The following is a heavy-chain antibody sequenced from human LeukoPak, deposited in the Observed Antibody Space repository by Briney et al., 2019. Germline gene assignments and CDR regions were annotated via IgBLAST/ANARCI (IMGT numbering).Heavy chain of an antibody. Sequence: PSETLSLTCTVSGGSISSNNYYWGWIRQPPGKGLEWIGSIYYSGSTYYNPSLKSRVTISVDTSKNQFSLKLSSVTAADTAVYYCARLLTDDYYDSSGHYDVFDYWGQGTLVTVSS. CDR2: IYYSGST. CDR1: GGSISSNNYY. CDR3: ARLLTDDYYDSSGHYDVFDY. J-gene: IGHJ4*02. D-gene: IGHD3-22*01. V-gene: IGHV4-39*01.